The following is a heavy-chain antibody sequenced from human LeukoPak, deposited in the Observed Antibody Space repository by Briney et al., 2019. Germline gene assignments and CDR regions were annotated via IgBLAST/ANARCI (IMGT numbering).Heavy chain of an antibody. CDR3: AKDRGGYYDILTGSGYYFDY. CDR1: GYTFTSYG. D-gene: IGHD3-9*01. V-gene: IGHV1-18*01. CDR2: ISAYNGNT. Sequence: ASVKVSCKASGYTFTSYGISWVRQAPGQGLEWMGWISAYNGNTNYAQKLQGRVTMTTDTSTSTAYMELRSLRSDDTAVYYCAKDRGGYYDILTGSGYYFDYWGQGTLVTVSS. J-gene: IGHJ4*02.